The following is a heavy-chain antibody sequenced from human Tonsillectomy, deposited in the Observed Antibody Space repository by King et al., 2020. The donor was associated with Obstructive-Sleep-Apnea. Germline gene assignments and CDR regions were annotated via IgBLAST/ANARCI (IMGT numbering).Heavy chain of an antibody. CDR2: ISSSSSYI. CDR1: GFTFSSYS. J-gene: IGHJ4*02. CDR3: ARDPGYCSGGSCYSEGYFDY. Sequence: VQLVQSGGGLVKPGGSLRLSCAASGFTFSSYSMNWVRQAPGKGLEGVSSISSSSSYIYYADSVKGRFTISSDNAKNSLYLQMNSLRAEDTAVYYCARDPGYCSGGSCYSEGYFDYWGQGTLVTVSS. V-gene: IGHV3-21*01. D-gene: IGHD2-15*01.